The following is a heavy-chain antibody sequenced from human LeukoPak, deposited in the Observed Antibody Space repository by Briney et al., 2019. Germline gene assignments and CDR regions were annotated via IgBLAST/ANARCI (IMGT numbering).Heavy chain of an antibody. J-gene: IGHJ4*02. CDR3: PPTVKQLVFGPRSYYFDY. V-gene: IGHV2-5*01. D-gene: IGHD6-13*01. CDR2: IYWNDDK. CDR1: GFSLSTSGVG. Sequence: SGPTLVNPTQTLTLTCTFSGFSLSTSGVGVGWIRQPPGKALEWLALIYWNDDKRYSPSLKSRLTITKDTPKNQVVLTMTNIDPVDTATYYCPPTVKQLVFGPRSYYFDYWGQGTLVTVSS.